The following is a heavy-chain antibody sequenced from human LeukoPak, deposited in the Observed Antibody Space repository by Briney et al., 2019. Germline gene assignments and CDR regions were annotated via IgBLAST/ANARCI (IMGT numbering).Heavy chain of an antibody. CDR2: ISSSSSAK. Sequence: GGSLRLSCAASGFTFRTYGMNWVRQAPGKGLEWVSYISSSSSAKYYGDSVKGRFTISRDNAKDSLYLQMNSLRDEDTAIYYCARELVQCSGGSCYGSWFDTWGQGILVTVSS. CDR1: GFTFRTYG. V-gene: IGHV3-48*02. J-gene: IGHJ5*02. D-gene: IGHD2-15*01. CDR3: ARELVQCSGGSCYGSWFDT.